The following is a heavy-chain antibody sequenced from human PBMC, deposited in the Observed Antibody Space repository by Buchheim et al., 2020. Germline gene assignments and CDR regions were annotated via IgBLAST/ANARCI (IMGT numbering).Heavy chain of an antibody. J-gene: IGHJ6*03. CDR3: ARHGGADFDIVVVVAANPYYYYYMDV. V-gene: IGHV5-10-1*01. CDR2: IDPSDSYT. D-gene: IGHD2-15*01. CDR1: GYSFTSYW. Sequence: EVQLVQSGAEVKKPGESLRISCKGSGYSFTSYWISWVRQMPGKGLEWMGRIDPSDSYTNYSPSFQGHVTISADKSISTAYPQWSSLKASDTAMYYCARHGGADFDIVVVVAANPYYYYYMDVWGKGTT.